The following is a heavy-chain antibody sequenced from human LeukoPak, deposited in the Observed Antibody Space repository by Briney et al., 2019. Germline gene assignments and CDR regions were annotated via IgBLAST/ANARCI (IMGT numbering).Heavy chain of an antibody. CDR2: ISNDGNNK. CDR1: GITFSSYG. J-gene: IGHJ4*02. CDR3: ARHLRDFDVLTGYETANYFDY. Sequence: GGSLRLSRAVSGITFSSYGMQWVRQAPGKGLEWVAFISNDGNNKFYADSVRGRFTISRDNSKDIVNLQISSLRTEDTAIYHCARHLRDFDVLTGYETANYFDYWGQGTLVTVSS. V-gene: IGHV3-30*02. D-gene: IGHD3-9*01.